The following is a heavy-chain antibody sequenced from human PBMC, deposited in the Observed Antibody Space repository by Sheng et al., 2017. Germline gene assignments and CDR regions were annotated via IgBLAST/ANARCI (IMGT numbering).Heavy chain of an antibody. J-gene: IGHJ4*02. D-gene: IGHD2-21*01. CDR3: AKEGTWGDCCRYYFDC. CDR2: IDVSGSKT. V-gene: IGHV3-23*01. Sequence: EVQLLESGGGLVQPGGSLRLSCTASGFTFSRSPMRWVRQAPGKGLEWVSSIDVSGSKTDYAESVEGRFTISRDNSKNTLYLQMNSLGGEDTAVYYCAKEGTWGDCCRYYFDCWGQGTMVTVSS. CDR1: GFTFSRSP.